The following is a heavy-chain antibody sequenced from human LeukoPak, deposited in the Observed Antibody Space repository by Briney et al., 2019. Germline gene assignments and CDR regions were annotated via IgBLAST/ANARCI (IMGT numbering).Heavy chain of an antibody. D-gene: IGHD3-3*01. J-gene: IGHJ4*02. CDR3: ARQNDFRLDY. CDR2: IYPGDSDT. V-gene: IGHV5-51*01. CDR1: CSSYW. Sequence: CSSYWIGLVRQMPGKGLEWMGIIYPGDSDTRYSPSLQGQVTISVDTSIGTAYLQWSSLKASDTAIYYCARQNDFRLDYWGQGTLVTVSS.